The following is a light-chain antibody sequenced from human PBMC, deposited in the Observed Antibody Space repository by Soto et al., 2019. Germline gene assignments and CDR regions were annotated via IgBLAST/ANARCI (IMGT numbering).Light chain of an antibody. V-gene: IGLV2-23*01. J-gene: IGLJ2*01. CDR3: CSYAGDSSDNNYVV. Sequence: QSVLTQPASGSGSPGQSITISCTGTSSDLGSYNLVSWYQQHPGKAPKFIIYEGSKRPSGVSNRFSGSKSGNTASLTISGLQAEDEADYYCCSYAGDSSDNNYVVFGGGTKVTVL. CDR2: EGS. CDR1: SSDLGSYNL.